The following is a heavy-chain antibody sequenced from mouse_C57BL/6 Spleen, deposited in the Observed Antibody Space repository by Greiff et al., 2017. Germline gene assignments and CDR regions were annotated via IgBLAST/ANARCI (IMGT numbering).Heavy chain of an antibody. D-gene: IGHD1-1*01. CDR3: ARDYYGSSQAWFAY. V-gene: IGHV1-82*01. CDR1: GYAFSSSW. J-gene: IGHJ3*01. Sequence: QVQLQQSGPELVKPGASVKISCKASGYAFSSSWLNWVKQRPGKGLEWIGRIYPGDGDTNYNGKFKGKATLTAAKSSSTAYMQLNSQTSEDSAVDFCARDYYGSSQAWFAYWGQGTLVTVSA. CDR2: IYPGDGDT.